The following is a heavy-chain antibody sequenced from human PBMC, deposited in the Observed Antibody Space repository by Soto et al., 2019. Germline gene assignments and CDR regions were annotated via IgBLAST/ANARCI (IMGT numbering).Heavy chain of an antibody. CDR3: ANEVGPGGSGYRIDY. CDR2: ISYDGSNK. V-gene: IGHV3-30*18. J-gene: IGHJ4*02. CDR1: GFTFSSYG. D-gene: IGHD3-22*01. Sequence: QVQLVESGGGVVQPGRSLRLSCAASGFTFSSYGMHWVRQAPGKGLEWVAVISYDGSNKYYADSVKGRFTISRDNSKNTLYLQMNSLRAEDTAVYYCANEVGPGGSGYRIDYWGPGTLVTVSS.